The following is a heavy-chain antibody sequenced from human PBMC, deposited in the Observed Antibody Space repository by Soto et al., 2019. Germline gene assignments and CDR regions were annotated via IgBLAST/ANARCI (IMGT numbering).Heavy chain of an antibody. J-gene: IGHJ5*02. Sequence: GSLRLSCAASGFTFSSYAMSWVRQAPGKGLEWVSAISGSGGSTYYADSVKGRFTISRDNSKNTLYLQMNSLRAEGTAVYYCAEIRIAAAGTKPFAPWGQGTLVTVSS. D-gene: IGHD6-13*01. CDR1: GFTFSSYA. CDR2: ISGSGGST. CDR3: AEIRIAAAGTKPFAP. V-gene: IGHV3-23*01.